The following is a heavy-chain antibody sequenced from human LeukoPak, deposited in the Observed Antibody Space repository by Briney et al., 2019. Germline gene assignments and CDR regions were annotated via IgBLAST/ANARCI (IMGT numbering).Heavy chain of an antibody. V-gene: IGHV3-48*04. CDR3: ARDGGSSWYFDY. CDR2: ISSSGNTT. CDR1: GITFSSYW. D-gene: IGHD6-13*01. Sequence: GGSLRLSCAASGITFSSYWMHWVRQAPGKGLECVSYISSSGNTTYHADSVKGRFTISRDNAKNSLYLQMSSLRAEDTAVYYCARDGGSSWYFDYWGQGTLVTVSS. J-gene: IGHJ4*02.